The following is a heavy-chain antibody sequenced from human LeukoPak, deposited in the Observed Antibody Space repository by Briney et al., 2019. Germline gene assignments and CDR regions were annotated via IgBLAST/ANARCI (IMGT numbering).Heavy chain of an antibody. CDR2: MNPNSGNT. D-gene: IGHD3-10*01. CDR3: ARRGAVRGIGWFDP. CDR1: GYTFTGYY. J-gene: IGHJ5*02. V-gene: IGHV1-8*02. Sequence: ASVKVSCKASGYTFTGYYMHWVRQATGQGLEWMGWMNPNSGNTGYAQKFQGRVTMTRNTSISTAYMELSSLRSEDTAVYYCARRGAVRGIGWFDPWGQGTLVTVSS.